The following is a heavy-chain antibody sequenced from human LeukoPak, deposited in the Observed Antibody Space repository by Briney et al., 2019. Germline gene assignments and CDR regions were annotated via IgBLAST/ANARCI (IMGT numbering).Heavy chain of an antibody. CDR2: IDWDDDK. CDR1: GFSLSTSGMC. D-gene: IGHD6-13*01. J-gene: IGHJ4*02. CDR3: ARISYGIAAAGNYDY. Sequence: SGPTLVNPTQTLTLTRTFSGFSLSTSGMCVSGIRQPPGKALEWLARIDWDDDKYYSTSLKTRLTISKDTSKNQVVLTMTNMDPVDTATYYCARISYGIAAAGNYDYWGQGTLVTVSS. V-gene: IGHV2-70*11.